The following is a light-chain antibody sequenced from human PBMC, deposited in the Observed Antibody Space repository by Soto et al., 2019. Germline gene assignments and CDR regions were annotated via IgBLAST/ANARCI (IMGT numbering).Light chain of an antibody. CDR2: VAS. CDR3: QQDGSSLMDT. CDR1: QSVSSSY. V-gene: IGKV3-20*01. J-gene: IGKJ2*01. Sequence: EIALTQSPGTLSLSPGERATLSCRASQSVSSSYLAWYQQKPGQAPRLLIYVASSRATGIPDRFSGSGSGTDFTLTISRLEPEDFAVNYCQQDGSSLMDTFGKGTTLEIK.